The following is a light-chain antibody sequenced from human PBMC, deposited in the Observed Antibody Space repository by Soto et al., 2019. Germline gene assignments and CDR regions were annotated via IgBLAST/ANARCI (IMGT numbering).Light chain of an antibody. CDR3: QQYNNWPRKT. CDR1: ENIFSY. V-gene: IGKV3-15*01. Sequence: EIVLTQSPATVSLSAGERVTLSCRASENIFSYLGWYQQRPGQAPRLLIYGAFTRATGIPARFSGSGSGTEFTLTISSLQSEDFAVYYCQQYNNWPRKTFGQGTKVDIK. J-gene: IGKJ1*01. CDR2: GAF.